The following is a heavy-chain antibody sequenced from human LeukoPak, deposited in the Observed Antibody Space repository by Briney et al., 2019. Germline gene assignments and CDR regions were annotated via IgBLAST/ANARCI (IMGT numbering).Heavy chain of an antibody. V-gene: IGHV3-30*03. CDR3: ARGPERTGVGTRYYYDMDV. CDR1: GFSFSGYG. CDR2: ISYDGSNK. Sequence: GGSLRLSCAASGFSFSGYGMHWVRQAPGKGLEWVAVISYDGSNKYYADSVKGRFTISKDNSKNTLYLQMNSLRAEDTAVYYCARGPERTGVGTRYYYDMDVWGQGTTVTVSS. J-gene: IGHJ6*02. D-gene: IGHD2-8*01.